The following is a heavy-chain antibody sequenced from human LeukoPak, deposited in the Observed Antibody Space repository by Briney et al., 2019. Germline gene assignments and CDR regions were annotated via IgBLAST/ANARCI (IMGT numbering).Heavy chain of an antibody. J-gene: IGHJ6*03. CDR3: ARYSSGINWGLYYYYYYMDV. CDR2: IYYSGST. CDR1: GGSISSSSYY. D-gene: IGHD1-26*01. V-gene: IGHV4-61*05. Sequence: SETLSLTCTVSGGSISSSSYYWGWIRQPPGKGLEWIGYIYYSGSTNYNPSLKSRVTISVDTSKNQFSLKLSSVTAADTAVYYCARYSSGINWGLYYYYYYMDVWGKGTTVTISS.